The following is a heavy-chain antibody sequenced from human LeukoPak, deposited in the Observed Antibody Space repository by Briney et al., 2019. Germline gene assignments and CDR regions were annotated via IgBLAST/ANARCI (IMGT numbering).Heavy chain of an antibody. CDR2: INHSGST. CDR1: GGSFSGYY. J-gene: IGHJ4*02. CDR3: ARTRGRIMITFGGVHFDY. V-gene: IGHV4-34*01. Sequence: SETLSLTCAVYGGSFSGYYWSWIRQPLGKGMEWIGEINHSGSTNYNPSLKSRVTISVDTSKNQFSLKLSSVTAADTAVYYCARTRGRIMITFGGVHFDYWGQGTLVTVSS. D-gene: IGHD3-16*01.